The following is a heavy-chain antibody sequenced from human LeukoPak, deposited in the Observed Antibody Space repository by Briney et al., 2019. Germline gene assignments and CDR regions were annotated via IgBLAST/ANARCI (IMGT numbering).Heavy chain of an antibody. CDR3: ARGGSYYGSGSYYNFY. Sequence: ASVNVSCKASGYTFTGYYMHWVRQAPGQGLEWMGWINPNSGGTNYAQKFQGRVTMTRDTSISTAYMELSRLRSDDAAVYYCARGGSYYGSGSYYNFYWGQGTLVTVSS. D-gene: IGHD3-10*01. V-gene: IGHV1-2*02. J-gene: IGHJ4*02. CDR2: INPNSGGT. CDR1: GYTFTGYY.